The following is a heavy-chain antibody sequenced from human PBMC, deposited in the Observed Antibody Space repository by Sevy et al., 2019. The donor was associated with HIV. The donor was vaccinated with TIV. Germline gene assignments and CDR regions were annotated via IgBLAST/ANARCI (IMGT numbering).Heavy chain of an antibody. Sequence: GGSLRLSCEASGFTFTGYWMSWVRQTPERGLEWVATIKQDESETYYVDSVKGRFAISRDNGKNSVSLQMNGLRVEDTALYYCAREVGGFNWRPYYFDSWGQGTLVTVSS. CDR1: GFTFTGYW. CDR2: IKQDESET. CDR3: AREVGGFNWRPYYFDS. V-gene: IGHV3-7*01. D-gene: IGHD3-3*01. J-gene: IGHJ4*02.